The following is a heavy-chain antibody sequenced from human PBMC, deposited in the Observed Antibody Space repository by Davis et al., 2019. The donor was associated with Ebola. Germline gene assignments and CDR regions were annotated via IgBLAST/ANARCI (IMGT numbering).Heavy chain of an antibody. CDR3: AREGLGSSGLYYMDV. Sequence: PGGSLRLSCAASGFTFSSYAMHWVRQAPGKGLEWVAVISYDGSNKYYADSVKGRFTISRDNSKNTLYLQMNSLRAEDTAVYYCAREGLGSSGLYYMDVWGKGTTVTVSS. CDR2: ISYDGSNK. J-gene: IGHJ6*03. V-gene: IGHV3-30-3*01. D-gene: IGHD6-19*01. CDR1: GFTFSSYA.